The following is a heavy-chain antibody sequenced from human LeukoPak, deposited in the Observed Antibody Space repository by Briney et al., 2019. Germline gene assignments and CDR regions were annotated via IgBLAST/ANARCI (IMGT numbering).Heavy chain of an antibody. D-gene: IGHD6-19*01. CDR3: ARDLGSYSSGWYMGFDY. J-gene: IGHJ4*02. Sequence: PGGSLRLSCVGSGFTFSSYSMNWVRQAPGKGLEGVSDISGTSNTIYYADSVKGRFTVSRDNAKNSLYLQMNSLRAEDTAIYSCARDLGSYSSGWYMGFDYWGQGTLVTVSS. V-gene: IGHV3-48*01. CDR2: ISGTSNTI. CDR1: GFTFSSYS.